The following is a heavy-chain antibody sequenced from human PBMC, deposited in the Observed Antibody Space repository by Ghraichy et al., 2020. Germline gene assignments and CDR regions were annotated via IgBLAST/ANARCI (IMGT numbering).Heavy chain of an antibody. J-gene: IGHJ4*02. CDR3: ARGNWGRSWQSVKPFDH. D-gene: IGHD3-16*01. CDR1: GESLSGYF. V-gene: IGHV4-34*01. Sequence: SETLSLTCAVLGESLSGYFWTWIRQPPWKGLEWIGEVYHTGSTNYNSSLKSRVSISLDTSKNQFSLKLTSLTAADTGVYYCARGNWGRSWQSVKPFDHWGQGALVSVSS. CDR2: VYHTGST.